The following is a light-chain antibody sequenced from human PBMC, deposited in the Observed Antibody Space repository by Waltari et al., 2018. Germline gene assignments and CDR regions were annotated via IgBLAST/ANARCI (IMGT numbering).Light chain of an antibody. CDR2: DAS. Sequence: ELVLTQSPATLSLSPGARATLSCRASQSVTTYLDWHQPKPGQAPRVLIYDASTRATGIPGRFSGSGSGTDFTLTISSLEPEDFAVYYCHQRSSWPWTFGQGTKVEI. J-gene: IGKJ1*01. CDR1: QSVTTY. CDR3: HQRSSWPWT. V-gene: IGKV3-11*01.